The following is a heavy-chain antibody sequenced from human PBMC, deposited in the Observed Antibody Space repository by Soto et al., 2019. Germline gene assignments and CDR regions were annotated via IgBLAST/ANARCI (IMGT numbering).Heavy chain of an antibody. CDR3: ARHTSGVVVTLSFDY. CDR1: GGSFSGYY. J-gene: IGHJ4*02. V-gene: IGHV4-34*01. D-gene: IGHD3-22*01. CDR2: INHSGST. Sequence: PSETLSLTCAVYGGSFSGYYWSWIRQPPGKGLEWIGEINHSGSTNYNPSLKSRVTISVDTSKNQFSLKLSSVTAADTAVYYCARHTSGVVVTLSFDYWGQGTLVTVSS.